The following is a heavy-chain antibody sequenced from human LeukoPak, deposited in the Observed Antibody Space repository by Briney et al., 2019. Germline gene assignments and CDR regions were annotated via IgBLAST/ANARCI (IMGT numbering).Heavy chain of an antibody. V-gene: IGHV1-2*02. D-gene: IGHD2-2*01. Sequence: ASVKISCKASGYTFTDYYMQWVRQAPGQGLESMGWINPNSGGTNYAQKFQGRVTMTRDTSISTAYMELSRLRSDDTAVYYCARDRSHVVVPAASFDYWGQGTLVTVSS. CDR2: INPNSGGT. J-gene: IGHJ4*02. CDR1: GYTFTDYY. CDR3: ARDRSHVVVPAASFDY.